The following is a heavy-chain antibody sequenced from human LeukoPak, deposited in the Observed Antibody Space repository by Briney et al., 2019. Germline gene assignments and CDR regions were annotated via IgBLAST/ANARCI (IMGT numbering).Heavy chain of an antibody. CDR1: GFTFSSYG. J-gene: IGHJ4*02. D-gene: IGHD3-22*01. V-gene: IGHV3-30*18. Sequence: GGSLRLSCAASGFTFSSYGMHWVRQAPGKGLEWVAVISYDGRNKYYADSVKGRFTISRDNSKNTLYLQMISLRAEDTAVYYCAKGDYYDSSGYYLLDYWGQGTLVTVSS. CDR2: ISYDGRNK. CDR3: AKGDYYDSSGYYLLDY.